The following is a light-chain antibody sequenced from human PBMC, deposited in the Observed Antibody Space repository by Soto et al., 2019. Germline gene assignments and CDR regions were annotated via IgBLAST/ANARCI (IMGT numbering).Light chain of an antibody. V-gene: IGKV1-9*01. J-gene: IGKJ5*01. CDR1: QTISSY. Sequence: DIQMTQSPSTLSGSVGDRVTITCRASQTISSYLAWYQQKPGKAPKLLIYAASTLQSGVPSRFSGSGSGTEFTLTISRLQPEDFATYYCQQLNSYPITFGQGTRLEIK. CDR3: QQLNSYPIT. CDR2: AAS.